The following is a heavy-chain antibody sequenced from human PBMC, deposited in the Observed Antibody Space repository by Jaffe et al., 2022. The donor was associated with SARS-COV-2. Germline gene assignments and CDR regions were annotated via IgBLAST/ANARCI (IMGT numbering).Heavy chain of an antibody. CDR3: ARDSPTEQLDAFDI. Sequence: QVQLVESGGGVVQPGRSLRLSCAASGFTFSSYAMHWVRQAPGKGLEWVAVISYDGSNKYYADSVKGRFTISRDNSKNTLYLQMNSLRAEDTAVYYCARDSPTEQLDAFDIWGQGTMVTVSS. V-gene: IGHV3-30-3*01. CDR2: ISYDGSNK. CDR1: GFTFSSYA. D-gene: IGHD6-6*01. J-gene: IGHJ3*02.